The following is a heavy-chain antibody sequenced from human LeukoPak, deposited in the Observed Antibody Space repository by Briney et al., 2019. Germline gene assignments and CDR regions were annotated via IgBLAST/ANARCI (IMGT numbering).Heavy chain of an antibody. J-gene: IGHJ4*02. CDR3: ATSRPQYYDFWSGPTPYYFDY. Sequence: SETLSLTCTVSGYSISSGYYWGWIRQPPGKGLEWIGSIYHSGSTYYNPSLKSRVTISVDTSKNQFSLKLSSVTAADTAVYYCATSRPQYYDFWSGPTPYYFDYWGQGTLVTVSS. CDR1: GYSISSGYY. V-gene: IGHV4-38-2*02. CDR2: IYHSGST. D-gene: IGHD3-3*01.